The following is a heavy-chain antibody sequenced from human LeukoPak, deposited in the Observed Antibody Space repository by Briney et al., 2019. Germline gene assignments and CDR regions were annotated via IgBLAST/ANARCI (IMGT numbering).Heavy chain of an antibody. CDR2: IEEDGSEK. J-gene: IGHJ6*03. CDR1: GFSLSSYW. CDR3: VRLRCSSTNCHTLYYYYMDV. Sequence: GGSLRLSCAASGFSLSSYWMSWVRLAPGKGLEWVADIEEDGSEKYYVDSVKGRFTISRDNAKNSLSLQMNSLRPEDTALYYCVRLRCSSTNCHTLYYYYMDVWGKGTTVTVSS. D-gene: IGHD2-2*02. V-gene: IGHV3-7*01.